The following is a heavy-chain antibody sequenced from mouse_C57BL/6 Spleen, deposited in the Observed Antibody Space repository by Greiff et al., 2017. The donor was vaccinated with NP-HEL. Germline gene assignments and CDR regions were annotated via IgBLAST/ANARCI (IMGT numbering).Heavy chain of an antibody. J-gene: IGHJ2*01. CDR3: APLRLGYYFDY. D-gene: IGHD1-2*01. CDR1: GYTFTDYY. CDR2: INPNNGGT. Sequence: EVQLQQSGPELVKPGASVKISCKASGYTFTDYYMNWVKQSHGKSLEWIGDINPNNGGTSDTQKFKGKATLTVAKSSSTAYMELRSLTSEDSAVYYGAPLRLGYYFDYWGQGTTLTVSS. V-gene: IGHV1-26*01.